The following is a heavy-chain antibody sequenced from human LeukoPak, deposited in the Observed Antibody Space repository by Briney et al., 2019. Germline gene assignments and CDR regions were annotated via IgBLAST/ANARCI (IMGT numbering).Heavy chain of an antibody. CDR3: ARLRSEGLRFLEWFSIIDP. CDR2: IYYSGST. V-gene: IGHV4-39*01. CDR1: GGSISSSSYY. D-gene: IGHD3-3*01. J-gene: IGHJ5*02. Sequence: SETLSLTCTVSGGSISSSSYYWGWIRQPPGKGLEWIGSIYYSGSTYYNPSLKSRVTISVDTSKNQFSLKLSSVTAADTAVYYCARLRSEGLRFLEWFSIIDPWGQGTLVTVSS.